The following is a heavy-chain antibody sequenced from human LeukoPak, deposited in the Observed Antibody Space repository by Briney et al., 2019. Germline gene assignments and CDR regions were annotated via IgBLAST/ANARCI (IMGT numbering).Heavy chain of an antibody. V-gene: IGHV1-69*04. J-gene: IGHJ4*02. D-gene: IGHD6-13*01. CDR2: IIPILGIA. CDR3: AGTSGAAAAPYYFDY. CDR1: GGTFSSYA. Sequence: SVKVSCKASGGTFSSYAISWVRQAPGQGLEWMGRIIPILGIANYAQKFQGRVTITADNSTSTAYMELSSLRSEDTAVYYCAGTSGAAAAPYYFDYWGQGTLVTVSS.